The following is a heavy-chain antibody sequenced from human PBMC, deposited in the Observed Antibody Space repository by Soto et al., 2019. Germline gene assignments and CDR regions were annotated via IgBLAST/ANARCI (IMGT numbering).Heavy chain of an antibody. Sequence: SETLSLTCTVSGGSISSYYWSWIRQPPGKGLEWIGYIYYSGSTNYNPSLKSRVTISVDTSKNQFSLKLSSETAADTAVYYCARNYYDSSGYPYYYYYMDVWGKGTTVTVSS. CDR3: ARNYYDSSGYPYYYYYMDV. CDR1: GGSISSYY. CDR2: IYYSGST. V-gene: IGHV4-59*01. J-gene: IGHJ6*03. D-gene: IGHD3-22*01.